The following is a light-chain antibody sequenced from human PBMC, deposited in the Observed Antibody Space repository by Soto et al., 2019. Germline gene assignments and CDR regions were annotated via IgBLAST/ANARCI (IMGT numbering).Light chain of an antibody. V-gene: IGKV1-5*01. CDR2: DAS. J-gene: IGKJ1*01. Sequence: DIQMTHSPSTLSASIGDRVTITFRASQRINKWLAWHQQKPGKAPKLLIYDASSLQSGVPPRFSGSGSGTEFTLTIRSLQPDDIATYYCQQYSSYSAWTCGEGTKGDIK. CDR1: QRINKW. CDR3: QQYSSYSAWT.